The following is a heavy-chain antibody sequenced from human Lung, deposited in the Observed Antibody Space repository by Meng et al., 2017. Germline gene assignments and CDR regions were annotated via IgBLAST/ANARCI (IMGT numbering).Heavy chain of an antibody. V-gene: IGHV3-74*01. D-gene: IGHD1-1*01. J-gene: IGHJ1*01. CDR1: GFTFTDHW. Sequence: VQLVGSGGGSGPPGGSLRLSCAASGFTFTDHWMHWVRQGPGKGLVWVSRINRDGTKPTYADSVKGRFTISRDNAKNTLYLQMNNLRAEDTAFYYCTNDRLNHWGQGALVTVSS. CDR3: TNDRLNH. CDR2: INRDGTKP.